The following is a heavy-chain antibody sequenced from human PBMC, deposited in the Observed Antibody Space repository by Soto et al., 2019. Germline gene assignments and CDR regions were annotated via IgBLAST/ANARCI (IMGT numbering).Heavy chain of an antibody. V-gene: IGHV1-69*13. J-gene: IGHJ5*02. CDR1: GGTFSSYA. CDR2: IIPIFGTA. CDR3: ARDGKSSSSGGWFDP. Sequence: SVKVSCKASGGTFSSYAISWVRQAPGQGLEWMGGIIPIFGTANYAQKFQGRVTITADESTSTAYMELSSLRSEDTAVYYCARDGKSSSSGGWFDPWGQGTLVTVSS. D-gene: IGHD6-6*01.